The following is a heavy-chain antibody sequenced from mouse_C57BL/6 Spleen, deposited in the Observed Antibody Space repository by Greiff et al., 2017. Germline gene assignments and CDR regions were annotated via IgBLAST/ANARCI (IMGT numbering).Heavy chain of an antibody. D-gene: IGHD1-1*01. Sequence: QVQLQQPGAELVKPGASVKLSCKASGYTFTSYWMHWVKQRPGRGLEWIGRIDPNSGGTKYNEKFKSKATLTVDKPSSTAYMQLRSLTSEDSAVYYCARLRITTVVDAMDDWGQGTSVTVSS. J-gene: IGHJ4*01. V-gene: IGHV1-72*01. CDR2: IDPNSGGT. CDR1: GYTFTSYW. CDR3: ARLRITTVVDAMDD.